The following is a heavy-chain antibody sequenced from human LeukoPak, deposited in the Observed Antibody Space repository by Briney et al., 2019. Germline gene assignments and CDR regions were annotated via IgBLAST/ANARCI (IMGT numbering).Heavy chain of an antibody. D-gene: IGHD3-10*01. Sequence: SETLSLTCAVYGESFSGYYWSWIRQPPGKGLEWIGEINHSGSTNYNPSLKSRDTISVDTSKNQFSLKLSSVTAADTAVYYCARSYYYGSGPYYYGMDVWGKGTTVTVSS. V-gene: IGHV4-34*01. J-gene: IGHJ6*04. CDR2: INHSGST. CDR3: ARSYYYGSGPYYYGMDV. CDR1: GESFSGYY.